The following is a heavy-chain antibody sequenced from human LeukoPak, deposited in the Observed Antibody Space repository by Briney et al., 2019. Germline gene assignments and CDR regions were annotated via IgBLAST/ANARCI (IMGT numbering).Heavy chain of an antibody. CDR1: GGSISSGGYY. D-gene: IGHD6-19*01. CDR3: ARVRRAVAHH. J-gene: IGHJ4*02. Sequence: SETLSLTCTVSGGSISSGGYYWSWIRQHPGKGLEWIGYIYYSGSTYYNPSLKSRVTISVDTSKNQFSLKLSSVTAADTAVYYCARVRRAVAHHWGQGTLVTVSS. CDR2: IYYSGST. V-gene: IGHV4-31*03.